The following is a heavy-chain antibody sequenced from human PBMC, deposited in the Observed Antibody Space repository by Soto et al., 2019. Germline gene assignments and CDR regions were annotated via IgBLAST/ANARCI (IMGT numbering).Heavy chain of an antibody. J-gene: IGHJ4*02. CDR2: IIPIFGTA. V-gene: IGHV1-69*13. CDR1: GGTFSSYA. CDR3: ASSSIKNVYCSSTSCYIDY. Sequence: ASVKVSCKASGGTFSSYAISCVRQAPGQGLEWMGGIIPIFGTANYAQKFQGRVTITADESTSTAYMELSSLRSEDTAVYYCASSSIKNVYCSSTSCYIDYWGQGTLVTVSS. D-gene: IGHD2-2*02.